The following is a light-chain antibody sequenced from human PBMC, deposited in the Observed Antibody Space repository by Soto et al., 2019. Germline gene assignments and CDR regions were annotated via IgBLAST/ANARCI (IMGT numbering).Light chain of an antibody. V-gene: IGLV1-47*02. CDR2: SNN. Sequence: QSVLTQPPSASGTPGQRVTTPCSGSSSNIGKNSVYWYQQFPGTAPKLLIYSNNKRPSGVPDRFSAPKSGTSASLAISGLRSEDEADYYCAAWDDGLSGYVFGTGTKVTVL. J-gene: IGLJ1*01. CDR1: SSNIGKNS. CDR3: AAWDDGLSGYV.